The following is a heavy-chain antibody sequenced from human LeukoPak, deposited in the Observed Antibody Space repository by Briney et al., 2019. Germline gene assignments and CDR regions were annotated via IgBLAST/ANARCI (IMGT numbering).Heavy chain of an antibody. CDR2: IIPILGIA. CDR3: ASMNGYSSGWFLNNYWYFDL. V-gene: IGHV1-69*04. J-gene: IGHJ2*01. CDR1: GGTFSSYA. Sequence: GASVKVSCKASGGTFSSYAISWVRQAPGQGLEWMGRIIPILGIANYAQKFQGRVTITADKSTSTAYMELSSLRSEDTAVYYCASMNGYSSGWFLNNYWYFDLWGRGTLVTVSS. D-gene: IGHD6-19*01.